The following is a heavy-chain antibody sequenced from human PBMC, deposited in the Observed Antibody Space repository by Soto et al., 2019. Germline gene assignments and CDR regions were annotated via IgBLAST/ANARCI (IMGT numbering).Heavy chain of an antibody. V-gene: IGHV4-31*03. CDR3: AREWGYYSDF. D-gene: IGHD3-16*01. Sequence: SETLSLTCTVSGGSISSGGYYWSWIRQHPGKGLEWIGYIYYSGSTYYNPSLKSRITISVDTSKNQFSLKLSSVTAADTAVYYCAREWGYYSDFWGQGTLVTVSS. J-gene: IGHJ4*02. CDR1: GGSISSGGYY. CDR2: IYYSGST.